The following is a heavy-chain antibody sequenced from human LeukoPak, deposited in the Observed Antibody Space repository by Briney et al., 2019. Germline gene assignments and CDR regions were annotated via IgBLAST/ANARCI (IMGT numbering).Heavy chain of an antibody. D-gene: IGHD2-2*02. J-gene: IGHJ4*02. V-gene: IGHV3-23*01. CDR1: GFTFSTYA. CDR3: ACLPATIPFDY. CDR2: ISPNVGST. Sequence: GGSLRLSCAASGFTFSTYAMSWVRQAPGKGLEWVSTISPNVGSTHYADSVKGRFTISRDNSKNTLYLQMDSLRAEDTAVYYCACLPATIPFDYWGQGTLVTVSS.